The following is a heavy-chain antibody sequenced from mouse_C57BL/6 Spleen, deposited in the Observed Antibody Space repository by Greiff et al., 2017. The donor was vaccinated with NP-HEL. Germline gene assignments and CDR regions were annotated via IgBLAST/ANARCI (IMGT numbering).Heavy chain of an antibody. CDR1: GYSITSGYY. CDR3: ARDYSNYLDY. V-gene: IGHV3-6*01. D-gene: IGHD2-5*01. CDR2: ISYDGSN. J-gene: IGHJ2*01. Sequence: VQLKESGPGLVKPSQSLSLTCSVTGYSITSGYYWNWIRQFPGNKLEWMGYISYDGSNNYNPSLKNRISITRDTSKNQFFLKLNSVTTEDTATYYCARDYSNYLDYWGQGTTLTVSS.